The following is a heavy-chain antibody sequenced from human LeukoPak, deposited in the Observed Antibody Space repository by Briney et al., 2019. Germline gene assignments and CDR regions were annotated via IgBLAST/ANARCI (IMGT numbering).Heavy chain of an antibody. J-gene: IGHJ6*02. CDR3: AKGTSSYYYYGMDV. CDR2: ISGSGGST. V-gene: IGHV3-23*01. CDR1: GFTFRSYA. Sequence: PGGSLRLSCVVSGFTFRSYAMSWVRQAPGKGLEWVSAISGSGGSTYYADSVKGRFTISRDNSKNTLYLQMNSLRAEDTAVYYCAKGTSSYYYYGMDVWGQGTTVTVSS. D-gene: IGHD2-2*01.